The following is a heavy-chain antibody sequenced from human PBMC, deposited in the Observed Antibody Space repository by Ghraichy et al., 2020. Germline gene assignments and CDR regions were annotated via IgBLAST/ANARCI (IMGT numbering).Heavy chain of an antibody. CDR3: ARRGRGYSLYYYGLDV. CDR2: VHYSGGT. J-gene: IGHJ6*02. V-gene: IGHV4-59*08. CDR1: GGSIRPHY. Sequence: SETLSLICSVSGGSIRPHYWSWIRHPPGKGLEWIGYVHYSGGTDYDPSLKSRVSISLDTSKNQFSLTLTSVTAADTAIYYCARRGRGYSLYYYGLDVWGQGTTVTVSS. D-gene: IGHD5-18*01.